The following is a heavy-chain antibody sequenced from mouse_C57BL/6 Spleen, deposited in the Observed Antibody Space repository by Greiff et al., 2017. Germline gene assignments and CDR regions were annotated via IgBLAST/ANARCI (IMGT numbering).Heavy chain of an antibody. J-gene: IGHJ4*01. CDR3: AKSDYYYGSRDYAMDY. V-gene: IGHV1-76*01. Sequence: VQLQQSGAELVRPGASVKLSCKASGYTFTDYYINWVKQRPGQGLEWIARIYPGSGNTYYNEKFKGKATLTAETSSSTAYMQLSSLTSADSAVYFCAKSDYYYGSRDYAMDYWGQGTSVTVSS. D-gene: IGHD1-1*01. CDR1: GYTFTDYY. CDR2: IYPGSGNT.